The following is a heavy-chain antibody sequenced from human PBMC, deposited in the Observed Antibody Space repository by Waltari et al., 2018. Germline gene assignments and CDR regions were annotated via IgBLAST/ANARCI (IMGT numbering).Heavy chain of an antibody. CDR1: GGSISSSSYY. Sequence: QLQLQESGPGLVKPSETLSLTCTVSGGSISSSSYYWGWIRQPPGEGLEWIGGIYYSGGTYDNPALKRRVTISVDTSKNHFSLKLSSVTAADTAVYYCARLTGDGYNFGAFDIWGQGTMVTVSS. J-gene: IGHJ3*02. CDR3: ARLTGDGYNFGAFDI. CDR2: IYYSGGT. V-gene: IGHV4-39*01. D-gene: IGHD5-12*01.